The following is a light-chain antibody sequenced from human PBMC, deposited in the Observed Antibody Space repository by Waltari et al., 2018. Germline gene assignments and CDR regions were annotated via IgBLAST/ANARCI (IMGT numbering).Light chain of an antibody. CDR3: QQYGSPPLT. V-gene: IGKV3-20*01. Sequence: TQSPGTLSLFPGERATLSCRASQSVNNNYLAWYLQKPGQAPRLLIYGASSRAIGIPDRFSGSGSGTDFTLTTSRLEPEDFAVFYCQQYGSPPLTFGGGTKVEIK. CDR1: QSVNNNY. J-gene: IGKJ4*01. CDR2: GAS.